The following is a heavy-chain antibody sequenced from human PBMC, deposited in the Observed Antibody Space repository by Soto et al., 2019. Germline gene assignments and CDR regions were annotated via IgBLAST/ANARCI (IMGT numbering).Heavy chain of an antibody. Sequence: ASVKVSCKASGGTFSSYAISWVRQAPGQGLEWMGGIIPIFGTANYAQKFQGRVTITADESTSTAYMELSSLRSEDTAVYYCARVPPPDYYDSSGNTYYFDYWGHGTLVTVSS. V-gene: IGHV1-69*13. CDR3: ARVPPPDYYDSSGNTYYFDY. J-gene: IGHJ4*01. CDR1: GGTFSSYA. CDR2: IIPIFGTA. D-gene: IGHD3-22*01.